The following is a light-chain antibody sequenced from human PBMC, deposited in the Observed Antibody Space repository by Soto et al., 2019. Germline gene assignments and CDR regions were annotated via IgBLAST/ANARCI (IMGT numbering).Light chain of an antibody. V-gene: IGLV2-23*02. CDR3: CSYAGGFTYV. Sequence: QSVLTQPASVSGSPGQSITISCTGTSSDIGSYTLVSWYQQHPGKAPKVMIYEVDKWPSGVSTRFSGSRSGNTASLTVSGLLAEDEADYFGCSYAGGFTYVFGTGTKVTVL. CDR1: SSDIGSYTL. CDR2: EVD. J-gene: IGLJ1*01.